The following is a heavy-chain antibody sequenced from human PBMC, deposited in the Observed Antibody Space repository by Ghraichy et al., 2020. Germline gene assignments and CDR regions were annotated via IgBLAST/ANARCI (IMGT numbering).Heavy chain of an antibody. Sequence: SETLSLTCTVSGGSISSYYWSWIRQPPGKGLECIGYTFYSGSTSYNPSLKSRVTISVDTSKNLFSLKLTSVTAADTAVYYCARVRPRSLGELSLHPHAYDIWGQGTMVTVSS. CDR2: TFYSGST. CDR1: GGSISSYY. CDR3: ARVRPRSLGELSLHPHAYDI. V-gene: IGHV4-59*01. J-gene: IGHJ3*02. D-gene: IGHD3-16*02.